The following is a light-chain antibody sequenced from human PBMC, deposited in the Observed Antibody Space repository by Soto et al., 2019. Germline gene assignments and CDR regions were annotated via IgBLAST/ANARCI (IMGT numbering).Light chain of an antibody. CDR2: GAS. V-gene: IGKV3-20*01. Sequence: EIVLTQSPGTLSLSPWERATLSCRTSQSISSSFLAWYQQKPGQAPRLLIYGASSRAAGIPDRFSGSGSGTDFTLTISRLEPEDFALYYCQQYGNSRTFGQGTKVDI. CDR1: QSISSSF. CDR3: QQYGNSRT. J-gene: IGKJ1*01.